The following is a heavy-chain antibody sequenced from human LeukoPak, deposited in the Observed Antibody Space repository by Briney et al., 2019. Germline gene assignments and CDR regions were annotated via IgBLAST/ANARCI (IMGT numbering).Heavy chain of an antibody. CDR1: GFTFSDYY. CDR2: ISSSGSTI. D-gene: IGHD3-3*01. V-gene: IGHV3-11*01. Sequence: PGGSLRLSCAASGFTFSDYYMSWIRQAPGKGLGWVSYISSSGSTIYYADSVKSRFTYSRDNAKNSLYLQMNSLRAEDTAVYYCARDVRSAYYDFWSGYGWFDPWGQGTLVTVSS. CDR3: ARDVRSAYYDFWSGYGWFDP. J-gene: IGHJ5*02.